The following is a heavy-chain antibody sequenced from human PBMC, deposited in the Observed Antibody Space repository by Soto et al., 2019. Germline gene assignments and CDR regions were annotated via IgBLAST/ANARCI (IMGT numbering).Heavy chain of an antibody. V-gene: IGHV3-20*04. Sequence: EVQLVESGGGVLRPGGSLRLSCATSGFTFDDYGMSWARQAPGKGLEWVSGVNWNGGSTGYADSVKGRFTISRDNAKNSLYLQMNSLRAEDTAFYYCVRGASLNFDYWGQGTLVTVSS. CDR3: VRGASLNFDY. CDR1: GFTFDDYG. J-gene: IGHJ4*02. D-gene: IGHD1-26*01. CDR2: VNWNGGST.